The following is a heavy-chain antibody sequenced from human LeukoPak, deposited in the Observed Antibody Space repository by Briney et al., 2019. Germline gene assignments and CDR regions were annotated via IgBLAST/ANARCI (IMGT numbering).Heavy chain of an antibody. CDR2: ISGSGAST. D-gene: IGHD1-26*01. J-gene: IGHJ4*02. CDR1: GFTVSTNY. CDR3: AKDVGKWESLHFFDY. Sequence: GGSLRLSCAASGFTVSTNYMSWVRQAPGKGLEWISGISGSGASTYYADSVTGRFAISRDNSRNTLYLQMNSLRGDDTAVYYCAKDVGKWESLHFFDYWGQGTLVTVSS. V-gene: IGHV3-23*01.